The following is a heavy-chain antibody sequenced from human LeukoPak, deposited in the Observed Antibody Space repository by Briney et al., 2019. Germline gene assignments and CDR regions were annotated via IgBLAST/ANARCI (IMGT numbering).Heavy chain of an antibody. CDR3: TREKGSGYLPNDY. Sequence: PGGSLRLSCAASGFTFSSYWMHWVRQAPGKGLVWVSRINNDGSTTTYADSVKGRFTISRDNAKNALLLQMNSLRAEDTAVYYCTREKGSGYLPNDYWGQGALVTVSS. CDR1: GFTFSSYW. V-gene: IGHV3-74*01. J-gene: IGHJ4*02. D-gene: IGHD5-12*01. CDR2: INNDGSTT.